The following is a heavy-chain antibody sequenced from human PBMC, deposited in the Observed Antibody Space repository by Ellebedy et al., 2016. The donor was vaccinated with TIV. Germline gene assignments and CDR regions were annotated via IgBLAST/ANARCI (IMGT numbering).Heavy chain of an antibody. Sequence: PGGSLRLSCAASGLTFSSYAMAWVRQAPGKGRGWVSGLSGSGISTYYADSVKGRFTISRDNSKNTLYLQMNSLRAEDTAVYYCAKRDASSWTFDYWGQGTLVTVSS. CDR1: GLTFSSYA. J-gene: IGHJ4*02. CDR3: AKRDASSWTFDY. V-gene: IGHV3-23*01. D-gene: IGHD6-13*01. CDR2: LSGSGIST.